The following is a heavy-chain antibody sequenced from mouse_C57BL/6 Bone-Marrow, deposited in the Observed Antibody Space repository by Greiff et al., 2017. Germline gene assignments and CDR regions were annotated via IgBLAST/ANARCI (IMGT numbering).Heavy chain of an antibody. V-gene: IGHV5-4*01. CDR3: ARVLLYYYAMDY. J-gene: IGHJ4*01. CDR1: GFTFSSYA. Sequence: EVHLVESGGGLVNPGGSLKLSCAASGFTFSSYAMSWVRQTPEKRLEWVATISDGGSYTYYPDNVKGRFTISRVNAKNNLYLQMSHLKSEDTAMYYCARVLLYYYAMDYWGQGTSVTVSS. CDR2: ISDGGSYT.